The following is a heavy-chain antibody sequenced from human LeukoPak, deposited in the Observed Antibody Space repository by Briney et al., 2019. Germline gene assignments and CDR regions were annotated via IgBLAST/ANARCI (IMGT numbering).Heavy chain of an antibody. CDR3: ARSYIVVVPAVYFDY. J-gene: IGHJ4*02. CDR1: GYTFSTYA. CDR2: INGGDGNT. D-gene: IGHD2-2*01. V-gene: IGHV1-3*01. Sequence: GASVKVSCKTSGYTFSTYAIQWVRQAPGQRLEWMGWINGGDGNTKFSQKFQGRVTITRDTSARSSYMELSRLRSEDTAVYYCARSYIVVVPAVYFDYWGRGTLVTVSS.